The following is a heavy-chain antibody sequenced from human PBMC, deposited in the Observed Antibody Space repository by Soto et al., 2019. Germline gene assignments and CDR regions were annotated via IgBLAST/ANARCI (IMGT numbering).Heavy chain of an antibody. J-gene: IGHJ6*02. D-gene: IGHD6-13*01. CDR1: GYSFSNYW. CDR2: IYPGDFDT. V-gene: IGHV5-51*01. Sequence: GESLKISCETSGYSFSNYWIGWVRQMPGKGLEWMGIIYPGDFDTRYSPSFQGQVTISADKSISTAYLQWSSLKASDTAMYYCARTSAAGKYYYGMDVWGQGTTVTLSS. CDR3: ARTSAAGKYYYGMDV.